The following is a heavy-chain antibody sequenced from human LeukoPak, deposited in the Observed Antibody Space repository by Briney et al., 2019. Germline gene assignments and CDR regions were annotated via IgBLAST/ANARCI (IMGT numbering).Heavy chain of an antibody. CDR1: GFTVSSNY. D-gene: IGHD4-17*01. CDR2: IYSGGST. J-gene: IGHJ3*02. Sequence: GGSLRLSCAASGFTVSSNYMSWVRQAPGKGLESVSVIYSGGSTYYADSVKGRFTISRDNSKNTLYLQMNSLRAEDTAVYYCARSYGDYDAFDIWGQGTMVTVSS. CDR3: ARSYGDYDAFDI. V-gene: IGHV3-53*01.